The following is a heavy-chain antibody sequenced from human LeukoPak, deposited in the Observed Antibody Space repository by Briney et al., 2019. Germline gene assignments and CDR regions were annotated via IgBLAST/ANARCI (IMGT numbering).Heavy chain of an antibody. CDR3: AGPWDQVGFDP. CDR1: VYTFTGYY. CDR2: IYPKTGGT. D-gene: IGHD1-26*01. V-gene: IGHV1-2*02. Sequence: ASVTVSCEASVYTFTGYYLHWGPDPPGQGLEWVGWIYPKTGGTSYAQKFQGRVTMTRDTSISTAYMELIGLRSDDTAVYYCAGPWDQVGFDPWGQGTLVSVSS. J-gene: IGHJ5*02.